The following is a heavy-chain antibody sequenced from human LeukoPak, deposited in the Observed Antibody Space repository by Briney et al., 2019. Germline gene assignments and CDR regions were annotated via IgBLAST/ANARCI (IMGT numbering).Heavy chain of an antibody. CDR3: AQGPLGVSPLSQTAWFDP. J-gene: IGHJ5*02. CDR2: INPSGGST. V-gene: IGHV1-46*01. CDR1: GYTFTSYY. Sequence: GASVKVSCKASGYTFTSYYMHWVRQAPGQGLEWMGIINPSGGSTSYAQKFQGRVTMTRDTSTSTVYMELSSLRSEDTAVYYCAQGPLGVSPLSQTAWFDPWGQGTLVTVSS. D-gene: IGHD3-16*02.